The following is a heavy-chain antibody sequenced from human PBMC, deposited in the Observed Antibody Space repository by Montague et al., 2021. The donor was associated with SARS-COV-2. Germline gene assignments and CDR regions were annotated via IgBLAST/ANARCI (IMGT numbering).Heavy chain of an antibody. J-gene: IGHJ4*02. Sequence: SETLSLTCTVSGGSINNYYWGWIRQRQGKALEYIAYISEIGSTHRYSALKRRVTISADPSRNQYYLDVNSVTAADTAVYYCARPQGGRRLIDYWGQGTLVTVSS. V-gene: IGHV4-59*01. CDR3: ARPQGGRRLIDY. D-gene: IGHD1-26*01. CDR1: GGSINNYY. CDR2: ISEIGST.